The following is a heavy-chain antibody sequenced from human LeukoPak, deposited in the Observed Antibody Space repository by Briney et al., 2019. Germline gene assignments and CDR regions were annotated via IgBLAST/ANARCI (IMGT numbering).Heavy chain of an antibody. CDR1: GGTFSSYA. CDR3: ASPEGYSGYDHYYYGMDV. D-gene: IGHD5-12*01. Sequence: SVKVSCKASGGTFSSYAISWVRQAPGQGLEWMGGIIPIFGTANYAQKFQGRVTITADKSTSTTYMELSSLRSEDTAVYYCASPEGYSGYDHYYYGMDVWGKGTTVTVSS. CDR2: IIPIFGTA. J-gene: IGHJ6*04. V-gene: IGHV1-69*06.